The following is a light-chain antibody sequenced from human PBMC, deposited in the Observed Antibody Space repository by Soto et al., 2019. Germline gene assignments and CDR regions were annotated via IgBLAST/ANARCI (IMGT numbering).Light chain of an antibody. Sequence: EIVLTQSPGTLSLSPGERATLSCRASQSVTAGYFAWYQQKPGQAPRLLIYETSSRTTGIPDRFSGSGSGTDFTLTISRLEPEDFAVYYCQQYGNSLTFGQGTKVEIK. CDR3: QQYGNSLT. V-gene: IGKV3-20*01. CDR1: QSVTAGY. J-gene: IGKJ1*01. CDR2: ETS.